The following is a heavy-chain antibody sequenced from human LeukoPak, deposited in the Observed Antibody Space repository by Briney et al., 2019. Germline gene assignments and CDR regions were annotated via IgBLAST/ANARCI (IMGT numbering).Heavy chain of an antibody. Sequence: PSETLCLTCAVYGGSFSGYYWSWIRQPPGKGLEWIGEINHSGSTNYNPSLKSRVTISVDTSKNQFSLKLSSVTAADTAVYYCARSLRWLRYFDYWGQGTLVTVSS. V-gene: IGHV4-34*01. CDR1: GGSFSGYY. J-gene: IGHJ4*02. CDR3: ARSLRWLRYFDY. D-gene: IGHD5-12*01. CDR2: INHSGST.